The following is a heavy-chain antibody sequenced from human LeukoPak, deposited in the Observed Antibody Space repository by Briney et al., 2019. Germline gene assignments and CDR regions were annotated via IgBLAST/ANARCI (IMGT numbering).Heavy chain of an antibody. D-gene: IGHD1-26*01. V-gene: IGHV3-23*01. CDR1: GFTFSSYA. Sequence: PGGSLRLSCAASGFTFSSYAMTWVRLAPGKGLEWVSTITGGATSTYCADSVRGRFATPRDNSKDTLYVQMNSLRAEDTAIYYCARADNGAFDYWGQGTVVTVSS. CDR3: ARADNGAFDY. CDR2: ITGGATST. J-gene: IGHJ4*02.